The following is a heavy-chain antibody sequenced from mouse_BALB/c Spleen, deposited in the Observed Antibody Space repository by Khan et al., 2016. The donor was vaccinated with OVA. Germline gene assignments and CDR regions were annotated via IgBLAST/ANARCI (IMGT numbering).Heavy chain of an antibody. V-gene: IGHV3-2*02. CDR1: GYPITSGYG. CDR3: ARTARIKY. J-gene: IGHJ2*01. Sequence: EVELVESGPGLVKPSQSLSLTCTVTGYPITSGYGWNWIRQFPGNKLEWMGYISYSGSTNYNPSLKSRISITRDTSKNQFFLQLHSVTTEDTATYYCARTARIKYWGQGTTLTVSS. CDR2: ISYSGST. D-gene: IGHD1-2*01.